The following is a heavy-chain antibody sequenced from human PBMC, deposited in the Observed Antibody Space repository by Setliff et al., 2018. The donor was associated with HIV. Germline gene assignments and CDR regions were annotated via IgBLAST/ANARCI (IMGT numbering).Heavy chain of an antibody. J-gene: IGHJ6*03. V-gene: IGHV1-3*01. CDR1: GYTFTSYA. D-gene: IGHD1-26*01. CDR2: INAGNGNT. Sequence: ASVKVSCKASGYTFTSYAMHWVRQAPGQRLEWMGWINAGNGNTEYSQKFQGRVTITRNTSINTAYMELSSLRSEDTAVYYCARGYLISGTQKSYYMDVWGKGTTVTVSS. CDR3: ARGYLISGTQKSYYMDV.